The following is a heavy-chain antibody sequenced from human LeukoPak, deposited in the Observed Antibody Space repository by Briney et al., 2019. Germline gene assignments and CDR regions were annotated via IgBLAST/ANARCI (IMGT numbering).Heavy chain of an antibody. V-gene: IGHV3-11*01. Sequence: PGGSLRLSCAASGFTFSDYYMSWIRQAPGKGLEGVSYISSSGTTIYYADSVKGRFTISRDNAKNSLYLQMNSLRVEDTAVYYCGSLSGSLRSDYWGQGTLVTVSS. CDR1: GFTFSDYY. CDR2: ISSSGTTI. D-gene: IGHD1-26*01. CDR3: GSLSGSLRSDY. J-gene: IGHJ4*02.